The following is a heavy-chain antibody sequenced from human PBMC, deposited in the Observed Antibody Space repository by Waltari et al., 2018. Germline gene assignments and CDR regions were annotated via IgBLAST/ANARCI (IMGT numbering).Heavy chain of an antibody. Sequence: EVQLVESGGGLVRPGGSLRLSCAASGFTFNKYWMTWVRQAPGKGLEVLANINVDAKEKYHVDTVKGRFTISRDNTKKSLYLQMNSRRVDDTAVYYCARGEEGYGEAYYWGQGTLVTVSS. D-gene: IGHD3-10*01. CDR1: GFTFNKYW. J-gene: IGHJ4*02. CDR3: ARGEEGYGEAYY. CDR2: INVDAKEK. V-gene: IGHV3-7*04.